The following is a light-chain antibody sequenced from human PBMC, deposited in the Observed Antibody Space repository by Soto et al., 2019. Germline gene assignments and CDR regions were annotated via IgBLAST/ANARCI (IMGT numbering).Light chain of an antibody. CDR2: GAS. Sequence: DIQMTQSPSTLSASVGDRVTITCRASQGIKSYLYWYQQKPGKAPKLLISGASSLQSGVPSRFSGIGSGTDFTLTISSLQPADYATYYCQQSYSTPPLTFGGGTKVDIK. CDR1: QGIKSY. CDR3: QQSYSTPPLT. V-gene: IGKV1-39*01. J-gene: IGKJ4*01.